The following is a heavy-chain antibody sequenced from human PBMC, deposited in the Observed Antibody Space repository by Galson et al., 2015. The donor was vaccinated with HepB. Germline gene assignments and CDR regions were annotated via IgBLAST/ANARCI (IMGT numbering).Heavy chain of an antibody. J-gene: IGHJ3*02. D-gene: IGHD6-13*01. Sequence: SLRLSCAASGFTFSSYSMNWVRQAPGKGLEWVSYISSSSSTIYYADSVKGRFTISRDNAKNSLYLQMNSLRAEDTAVYYCARVGSPSYSSSWYLGPDAFDIWGQGTMVTVSS. CDR2: ISSSSSTI. CDR1: GFTFSSYS. CDR3: ARVGSPSYSSSWYLGPDAFDI. V-gene: IGHV3-48*01.